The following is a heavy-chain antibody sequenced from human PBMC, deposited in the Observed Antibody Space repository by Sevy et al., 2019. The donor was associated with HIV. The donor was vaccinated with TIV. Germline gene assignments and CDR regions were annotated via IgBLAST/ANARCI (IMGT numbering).Heavy chain of an antibody. CDR2: IFYSGSP. CDR3: ASHNYSDRSGYYYPVWFDY. J-gene: IGHJ4*02. V-gene: IGHV4-39*01. Sequence: TLSLTCTVSSGYISSSTYYWAWIRQPPGKGLEWIGSIFYSGSPYYNPSLQSRLTISVDTSKNQFSLKLSSVTAADTAVYYCASHNYSDRSGYYYPVWFDYWGRGTLVTVSS. CDR1: SGYISSSTYY. D-gene: IGHD3-22*01.